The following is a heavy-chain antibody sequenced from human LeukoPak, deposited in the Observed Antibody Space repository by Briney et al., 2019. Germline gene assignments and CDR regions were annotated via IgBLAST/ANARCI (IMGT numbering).Heavy chain of an antibody. V-gene: IGHV3-11*01. D-gene: IGHD2-2*01. CDR2: ISSSGSTI. CDR1: GFTFSDYY. Sequence: GGSLRLSCAASGFTFSDYYMSWIRQAPGKGLEWVSYISSSGSTIYYADSVKGRFTISRDNAKNSLYLQMNSLRAEDTAVYYCARVAYCSSTSCSPYYYYGMDVWGQGTTVTVSS. J-gene: IGHJ6*02. CDR3: ARVAYCSSTSCSPYYYYGMDV.